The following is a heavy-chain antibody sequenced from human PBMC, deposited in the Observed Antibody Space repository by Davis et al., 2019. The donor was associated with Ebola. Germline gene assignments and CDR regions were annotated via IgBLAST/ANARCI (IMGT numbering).Heavy chain of an antibody. Sequence: PGGSLRLSCTVSGGSISSYYWSWIRQPPGKGLEWIGYIYYSGSTNYNPSLKSRVTISVDTSKNQFSLKLSSVTAADTAVYYCARDDSLGGFDYWGQGTLVTVSS. D-gene: IGHD3-10*01. CDR1: GGSISSYY. V-gene: IGHV4-59*01. CDR3: ARDDSLGGFDY. J-gene: IGHJ4*02. CDR2: IYYSGST.